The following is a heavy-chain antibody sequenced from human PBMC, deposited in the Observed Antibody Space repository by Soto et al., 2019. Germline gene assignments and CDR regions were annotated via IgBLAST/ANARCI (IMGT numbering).Heavy chain of an antibody. Sequence: QLQLHMSGSGLVKPSQTLSLTCTVSGASITYGAYSWSWIRQTPGKGLEWIGYINHLETTFYNPSFERRLTLSIDRTKNQFSLNLKSMSDADRAVYFCARGGGFDSFDYWGQGILVTVSS. J-gene: IGHJ4*02. CDR3: ARGGGFDSFDY. V-gene: IGHV4-30-2*01. CDR2: INHLETT. D-gene: IGHD3-10*01. CDR1: GASITYGAYS.